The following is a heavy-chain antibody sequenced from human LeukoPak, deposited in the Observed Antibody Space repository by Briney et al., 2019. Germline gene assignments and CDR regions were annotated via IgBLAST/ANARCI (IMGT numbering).Heavy chain of an antibody. CDR1: GFTFSDYW. CDR3: ARKGGYSSGYYY. V-gene: IGHV3-7*01. D-gene: IGHD3-22*01. CDR2: IKQDGSEK. J-gene: IGHJ4*02. Sequence: GGSLRLSSAASGFTFSDYWMTWVRQAPGKGLEWVANIKQDGSEKDYVDSVKGRFTISRDNAKNSLYLQMDSLRVEDTAVYYCARKGGYSSGYYYWGQGTLVTVSS.